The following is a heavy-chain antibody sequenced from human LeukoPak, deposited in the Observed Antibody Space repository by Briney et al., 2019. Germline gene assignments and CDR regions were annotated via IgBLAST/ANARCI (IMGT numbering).Heavy chain of an antibody. CDR1: GYTFTSYG. V-gene: IGHV1-18*01. Sequence: ASVKVSCKASGYTFTSYGISWVRQAPGQGLEWMGWISAYNGNTNYAQKFQGRVTMTTDTSTTTAYMELRSLRSDDTAVYYCARDLDIVVVPVVSRHYGLDVWGQGTTVTVSS. CDR3: ARDLDIVVVPVVSRHYGLDV. CDR2: ISAYNGNT. D-gene: IGHD2-2*01. J-gene: IGHJ6*02.